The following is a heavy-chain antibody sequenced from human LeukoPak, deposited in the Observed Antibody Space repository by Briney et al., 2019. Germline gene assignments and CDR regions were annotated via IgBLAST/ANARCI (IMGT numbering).Heavy chain of an antibody. J-gene: IGHJ6*02. V-gene: IGHV1-69*13. CDR3: ARGGLIYGDRNKYYYYGMDV. Sequence: SVKVSCKASGYTFTSYGISWVRQAPGQGLEWMGGIIPIFGTANYAQKFQGRVTITADESTSTAYMELSSLRSEDTAVYYCARGGLIYGDRNKYYYYGMDVWGQGTTVTVSS. CDR1: GYTFTSYG. CDR2: IIPIFGTA. D-gene: IGHD4-17*01.